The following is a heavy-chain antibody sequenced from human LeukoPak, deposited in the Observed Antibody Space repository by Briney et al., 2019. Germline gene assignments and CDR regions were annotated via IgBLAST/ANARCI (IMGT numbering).Heavy chain of an antibody. CDR3: ARGGPRWLQLKPFDY. Sequence: GASVKVSCKASGYTFTSYDINWVRQATGQGLERMGWMNPNSGNTGYAQKFQGRVTMTRNTSISTAYVELSSLRSEDTAVYYCARGGPRWLQLKPFDYWGQGTLVTVSS. CDR1: GYTFTSYD. J-gene: IGHJ4*02. CDR2: MNPNSGNT. D-gene: IGHD5-24*01. V-gene: IGHV1-8*01.